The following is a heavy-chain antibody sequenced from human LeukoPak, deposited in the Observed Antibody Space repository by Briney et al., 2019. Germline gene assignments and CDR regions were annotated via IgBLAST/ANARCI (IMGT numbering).Heavy chain of an antibody. CDR1: GFTFSSSW. D-gene: IGHD7-27*01. Sequence: GGSLRLSCAASGFTFSSSWMSWARQAPGKGLEWVANIKEDGSEEYYVESVKGRFTISRDNAKNSLWLQMNSLRAEDTAVYYCAGAYWGAGGYWGQGTLVTVSS. J-gene: IGHJ4*02. V-gene: IGHV3-7*01. CDR3: AGAYWGAGGY. CDR2: IKEDGSEE.